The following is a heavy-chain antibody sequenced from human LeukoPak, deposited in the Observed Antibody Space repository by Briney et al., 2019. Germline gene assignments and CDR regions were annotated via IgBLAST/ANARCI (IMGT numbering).Heavy chain of an antibody. J-gene: IGHJ4*02. Sequence: GGSLRLSCAASGFTVSRNYMSWVRQAPGKGLEWVSVIYSGGSTYYADSVKGRFTISRDNSKNTLYLQMNSLRAEDTAVYYCARESPVGTFDYWGQGTLVTVSS. CDR1: GFTVSRNY. CDR3: ARESPVGTFDY. D-gene: IGHD1-1*01. CDR2: IYSGGST. V-gene: IGHV3-66*01.